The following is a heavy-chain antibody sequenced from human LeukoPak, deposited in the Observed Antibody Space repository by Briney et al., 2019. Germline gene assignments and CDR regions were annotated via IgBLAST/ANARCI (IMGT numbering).Heavy chain of an antibody. D-gene: IGHD3-9*01. CDR1: GFTFSDYY. Sequence: GGSLRLSCAASGFTFSDYYMSWFRQAPGKGLEWVSYISSSSSYTNYADSVKGRFTISRDNAKNSLYLQMNSLRAEDTAVYYCARGADAYDILTGNPFDYWGQGTLVTVSS. CDR3: ARGADAYDILTGNPFDY. CDR2: ISSSSSYT. J-gene: IGHJ4*02. V-gene: IGHV3-11*06.